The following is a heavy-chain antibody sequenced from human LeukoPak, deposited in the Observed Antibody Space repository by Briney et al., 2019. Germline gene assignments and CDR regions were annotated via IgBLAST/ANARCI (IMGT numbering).Heavy chain of an antibody. Sequence: GRSLRLSCAASGFTFSSYGMHCVRQAPGKGLEWVAVISYDGSNKYYADSVKGRFTISRDNSKNTLYLQMNSLRAEETAVYDCANESYYYDGSGYYYQVYWGQGTLVTVSS. V-gene: IGHV3-30*18. CDR1: GFTFSSYG. CDR2: ISYDGSNK. CDR3: ANESYYYDGSGYYYQVY. D-gene: IGHD3-22*01. J-gene: IGHJ4*02.